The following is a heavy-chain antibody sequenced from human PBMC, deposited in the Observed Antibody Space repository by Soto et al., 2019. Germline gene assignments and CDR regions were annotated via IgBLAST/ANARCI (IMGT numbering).Heavy chain of an antibody. Sequence: QVQLVQSGAEVKKPGASVKVSCKASGYTFTSYGISWVRQAPGQWLEWMGWISAYNGNTNYAQKLQGRVTMTTDTSTSTVYMELRSLRSDDTAVYYCARDVGELAKAYCGGDCRNWFDPWGQGTLVTVSS. CDR2: ISAYNGNT. V-gene: IGHV1-18*01. J-gene: IGHJ5*02. CDR1: GYTFTSYG. D-gene: IGHD2-21*01. CDR3: ARDVGELAKAYCGGDCRNWFDP.